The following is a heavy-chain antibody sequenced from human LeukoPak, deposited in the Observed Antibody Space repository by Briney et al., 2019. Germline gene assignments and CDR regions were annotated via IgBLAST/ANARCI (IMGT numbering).Heavy chain of an antibody. V-gene: IGHV4-34*01. J-gene: IGHJ4*02. CDR3: AREGGFYRPLDY. CDR2: INHSGST. D-gene: IGHD3-3*01. Sequence: TSETLSLTCAVYGGSFSTYFWSWIRQPPGKGLEWIGEINHSGSTNYNPSLKSRVTISVDTSKNQFSLKLSSVAAADTAVYYCAREGGFYRPLDYSGQGTLVTVSS. CDR1: GGSFSTYF.